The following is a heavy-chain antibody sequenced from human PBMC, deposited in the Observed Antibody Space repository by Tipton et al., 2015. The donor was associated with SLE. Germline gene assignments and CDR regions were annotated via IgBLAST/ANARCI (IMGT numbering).Heavy chain of an antibody. CDR2: IYYSGST. CDR1: GGSISSSRYY. Sequence: TLSLTCTVSGGSISSSRYYWGWIRQPPGKGLEWIGYIYYSGSTNYNPSLKSRVTISVDTSKNQFSLKLSSVTAADTAVYYCARERWPYYFDYWGQGTLVTVSS. CDR3: ARERWPYYFDY. V-gene: IGHV4-61*01. J-gene: IGHJ4*02. D-gene: IGHD4-23*01.